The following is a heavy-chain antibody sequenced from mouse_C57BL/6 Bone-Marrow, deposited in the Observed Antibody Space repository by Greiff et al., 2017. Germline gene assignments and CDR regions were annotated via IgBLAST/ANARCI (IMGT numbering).Heavy chain of an antibody. CDR3: ARIWNWDKDFDY. CDR1: GYTFTSYW. D-gene: IGHD4-1*01. CDR2: INPSNGGT. V-gene: IGHV1-53*01. J-gene: IGHJ2*01. Sequence: QVPLQQPGTELVKPGASVKLSCKASGYTFTSYWMHWVKQRPGQGLEWIGNINPSNGGTNYNEKFKSKATLTVDKSSSTAYMQLSSLTSEDSAVYYCARIWNWDKDFDYWGQGTTLTVSS.